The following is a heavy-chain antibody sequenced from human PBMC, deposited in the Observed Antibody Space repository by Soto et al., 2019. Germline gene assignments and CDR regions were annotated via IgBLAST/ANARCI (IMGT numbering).Heavy chain of an antibody. CDR1: GGSISSSNYY. CDR3: AREIAYYYGPSYYFDY. D-gene: IGHD3-10*01. Sequence: PSETLSLTCTVSGGSISSSNYYWGWIRQPPGKGLEWIGYIYYSGNTNYNPSLKRRVTISVDTSKNQFSLKLSSVTAADTAVYYCAREIAYYYGPSYYFDYWGQGTLVTVSS. CDR2: IYYSGNT. V-gene: IGHV4-61*01. J-gene: IGHJ4*02.